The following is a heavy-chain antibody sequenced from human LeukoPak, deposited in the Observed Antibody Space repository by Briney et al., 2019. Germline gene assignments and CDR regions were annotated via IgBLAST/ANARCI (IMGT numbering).Heavy chain of an antibody. V-gene: IGHV1-46*01. D-gene: IGHD5-12*01. J-gene: IGHJ4*02. CDR3: AREGEIGYDLSDY. CDR1: GYTFTSYY. CDR2: INPSGGST. Sequence: ASVKVSCKASGYTFTSYYMHWVRQAPGQGLEWMGIINPSGGSTSYAQKFQGRVTVTRDTSTSTVYMELSSLRSEDTAMYYCAREGEIGYDLSDYWGQGTLVTVSS.